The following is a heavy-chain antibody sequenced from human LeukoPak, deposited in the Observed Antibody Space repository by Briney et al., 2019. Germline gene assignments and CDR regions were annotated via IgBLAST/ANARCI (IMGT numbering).Heavy chain of an antibody. Sequence: GGSLRLSCAASGFTFSDYGMHWVRQAPGKGLEWVALILFDGTTKYYADSVKGRFTISRDNSKNTLYLQMISLRAEDTAVYYCARVYSSSFVFDLWGQGTLVTVSS. CDR2: ILFDGTTK. J-gene: IGHJ4*02. CDR3: ARVYSSSFVFDL. D-gene: IGHD6-6*01. CDR1: GFTFSDYG. V-gene: IGHV3-30*03.